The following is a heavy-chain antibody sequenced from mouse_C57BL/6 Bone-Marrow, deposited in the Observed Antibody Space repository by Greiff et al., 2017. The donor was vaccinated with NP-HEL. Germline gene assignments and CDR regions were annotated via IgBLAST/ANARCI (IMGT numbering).Heavy chain of an antibody. CDR3: GKGGFAY. V-gene: IGHV5-17*01. Sequence: EVQVVESGGGLVKPGGSLTLSCAASGFTFSDYGMHWVRQAPEKGLEWVGYICGGSSTIYYAATVKGRFTISRDNAKNTLFLQMTSLGSEDTAMYYCGKGGFAYGGQGTLVTVSA. CDR1: GFTFSDYG. J-gene: IGHJ3*01. CDR2: ICGGSSTI.